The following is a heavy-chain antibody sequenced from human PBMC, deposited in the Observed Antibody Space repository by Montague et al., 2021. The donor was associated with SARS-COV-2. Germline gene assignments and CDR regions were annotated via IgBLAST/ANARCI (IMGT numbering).Heavy chain of an antibody. V-gene: IGHV3-9*01. CDR2: IGWRSGSI. J-gene: IGHJ4*02. CDR3: VRPLWFGDSDYFFDS. D-gene: IGHD3-10*01. CDR1: GFTFDDYV. Sequence: SLRLSCAASGFTFDDYVMHWVRQAPGKGLEWVSGIGWRSGSIGYADSVKGRFTISRDNAKNTLSLQLNNLRAEDTAVYYCVRPLWFGDSDYFFDSWGQGTLVTVSS.